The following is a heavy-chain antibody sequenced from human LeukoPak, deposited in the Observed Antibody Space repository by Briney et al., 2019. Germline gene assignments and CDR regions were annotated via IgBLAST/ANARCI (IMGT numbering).Heavy chain of an antibody. CDR1: GFRFSAYA. CDR2: ISGSGDIT. V-gene: IGHV3-23*01. Sequence: GGSLRLSCAGSGFRFSAYALTWVRQAPGKGLEWVSSISGSGDITYYAGSVKGRFAISRDNSRNTVFLKMNNLRVDDTAVYYCAKWAGDEESADGWFGSLDQWGQGTLVTVSS. D-gene: IGHD3-10*01. J-gene: IGHJ4*02. CDR3: AKWAGDEESADGWFGSLDQ.